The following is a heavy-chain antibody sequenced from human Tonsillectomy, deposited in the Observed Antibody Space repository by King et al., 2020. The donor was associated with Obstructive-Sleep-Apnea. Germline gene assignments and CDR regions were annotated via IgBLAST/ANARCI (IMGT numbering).Heavy chain of an antibody. V-gene: IGHV3-11*01. CDR1: GFNLSDYY. Sequence: VQLVESGGDLVKPGGSLRLSCAASGFNLSDYYMSWIRQAPGKGLEWVSYISSSGNSIYYSDSVKGRFTISRDNAKNSLYLQMSSLRADDRAVYYCARGKDYDILTGYDYFDYWGQGTLVTVSS. D-gene: IGHD3-9*01. J-gene: IGHJ4*02. CDR2: ISSSGNSI. CDR3: ARGKDYDILTGYDYFDY.